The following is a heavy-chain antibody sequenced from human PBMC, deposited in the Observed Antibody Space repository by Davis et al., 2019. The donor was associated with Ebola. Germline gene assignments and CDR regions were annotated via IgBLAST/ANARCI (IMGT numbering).Heavy chain of an antibody. CDR2: IYYSGST. D-gene: IGHD2-15*01. V-gene: IGHV4-59*01. Sequence: PGGSLRLSCTVSGGSISSYYWSWIRQPPGKGLEWIGYIYYSGSTNYNPSLKSRVTISVDTSKNQFSLKLSSVTAADTAVYYCARGSEYCSGGSCYSFDYWGQGTLVTVSS. CDR1: GGSISSYY. CDR3: ARGSEYCSGGSCYSFDY. J-gene: IGHJ4*02.